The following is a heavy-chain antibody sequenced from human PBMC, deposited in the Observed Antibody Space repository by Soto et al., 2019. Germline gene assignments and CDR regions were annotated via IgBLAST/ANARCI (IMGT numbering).Heavy chain of an antibody. J-gene: IGHJ2*01. CDR2: ISSSAIFI. CDR3: ARDVLYDSSALTHWYFDL. D-gene: IGHD3-22*01. CDR1: GLTFSTYT. Sequence: GGSLRLSCAASGLTFSTYTMNWVRQVPGKGLEWVSSISSSAIFIYYADSVKGRFTISRDNAKNSLYLQMNSLKAEDTAVYYCARDVLYDSSALTHWYFDLWGRGTLVTVSS. V-gene: IGHV3-21*01.